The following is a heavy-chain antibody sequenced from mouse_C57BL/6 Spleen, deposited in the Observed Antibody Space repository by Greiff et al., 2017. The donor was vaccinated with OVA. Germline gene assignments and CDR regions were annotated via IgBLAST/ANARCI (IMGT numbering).Heavy chain of an antibody. Sequence: EVKLEESGPGLVKPSQSLSLTCSVTGYSITSGYYWNWIRQFPGNKLEWMGYISYDGSNNYNPSLKNLISITRDTSKNQFFLKLNSVTTEDTATYYCAKGAAQATWYFDYWGQGTTLTVSS. CDR2: ISYDGSN. D-gene: IGHD3-2*02. J-gene: IGHJ2*01. CDR3: AKGAAQATWYFDY. CDR1: GYSITSGYY. V-gene: IGHV3-6*01.